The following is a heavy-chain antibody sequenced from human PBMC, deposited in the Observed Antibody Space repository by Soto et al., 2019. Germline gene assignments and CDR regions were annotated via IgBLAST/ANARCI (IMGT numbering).Heavy chain of an antibody. D-gene: IGHD2-2*01. CDR2: ISAYNGNT. J-gene: IGHJ6*03. Sequence: ASLKVSCKASGYTFTSYGISWVRQAPGQGLEWMGWISAYNGNTNYAQKLQGRVTMTTDTSTSTAYMELRSLRSDDTAVYYCASVVVPAAMRGRANYYYYYMDVWGKGTTVTVSS. V-gene: IGHV1-18*01. CDR3: ASVVVPAAMRGRANYYYYYMDV. CDR1: GYTFTSYG.